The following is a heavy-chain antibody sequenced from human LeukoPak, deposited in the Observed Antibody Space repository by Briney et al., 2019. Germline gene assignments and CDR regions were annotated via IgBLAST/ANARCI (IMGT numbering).Heavy chain of an antibody. CDR3: AKDALGPITGTRFDP. J-gene: IGHJ5*02. D-gene: IGHD1-7*01. CDR1: GFTFSSYA. V-gene: IGHV3-23*01. CDR2: ISGSGGST. Sequence: GGSLRLSCAASGFTFSSYAMSWVRQAPGKGLEWVSAISGSGGSTYYADSVKGRFTISRDNSNNTPYLQMNSLRAEDTAVYYCAKDALGPITGTRFDPWCEGSLVTVSS.